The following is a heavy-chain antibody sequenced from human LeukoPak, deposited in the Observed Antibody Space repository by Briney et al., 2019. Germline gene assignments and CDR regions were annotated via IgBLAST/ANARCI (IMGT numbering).Heavy chain of an antibody. CDR2: INSDGSST. CDR3: ASLVSSGQQGDH. V-gene: IGHV3-74*01. Sequence: GGSLRLSCAASGFTFSNYWTHWVRQAPGKGLVWVSRINSDGSSTSYADSVKGRFTISRDNAKNTVYLQMNSLRAEDTAVYYCASLVSSGQQGDHWGQGTLVTVSS. D-gene: IGHD6-13*01. CDR1: GFTFSNYW. J-gene: IGHJ4*02.